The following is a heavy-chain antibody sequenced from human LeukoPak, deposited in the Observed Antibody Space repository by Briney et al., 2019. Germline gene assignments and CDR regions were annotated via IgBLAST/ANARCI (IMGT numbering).Heavy chain of an antibody. J-gene: IGHJ6*02. CDR3: ARSHSPLNYDYYYGMDV. CDR2: IYYSGST. V-gene: IGHV4-59*08. D-gene: IGHD2-15*01. Sequence: SETLSLTCTVSGGSISSYYWSWIRQPPGKGLEWIGYIYYSGSTNYNPSLKSRVTISVDTSKNQFSLKLSSVPAADTAVYYCARSHSPLNYDYYYGMDVWGQGTTVTVSS. CDR1: GGSISSYY.